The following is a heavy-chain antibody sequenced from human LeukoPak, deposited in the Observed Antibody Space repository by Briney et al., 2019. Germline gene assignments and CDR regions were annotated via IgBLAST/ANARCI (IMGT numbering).Heavy chain of an antibody. CDR2: IYYSGST. V-gene: IGHV4-59*01. CDR1: GGSISSYY. J-gene: IGHJ4*02. CDR3: ARVGYISGWYPFDF. D-gene: IGHD6-19*01. Sequence: SETLSLTCTVSGGSISSYYWSWIRQPPGKGLEWIGYIYYSGSTNYNSSLKSRVTILVDMSKNQFSLKLSSVTAADTAVYYCARVGYISGWYPFDFWGLGTLVIVSS.